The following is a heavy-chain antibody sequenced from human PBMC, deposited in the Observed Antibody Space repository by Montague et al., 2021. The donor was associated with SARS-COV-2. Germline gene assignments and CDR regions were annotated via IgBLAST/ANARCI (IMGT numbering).Heavy chain of an antibody. V-gene: IGHV4-59*01. Sequence: SETLSLTCTVSGGSIRSYYWSWIRQPPGRGLEWIGYISSNGGTSYNPTLQSRITISVDTSKRQFSLRLSSVTAADTAAYYCAREGFTGKYVEYWGQGTLVTVSS. J-gene: IGHJ4*02. CDR2: ISSNGGT. D-gene: IGHD2-8*02. CDR1: GGSIRSYY. CDR3: AREGFTGKYVEY.